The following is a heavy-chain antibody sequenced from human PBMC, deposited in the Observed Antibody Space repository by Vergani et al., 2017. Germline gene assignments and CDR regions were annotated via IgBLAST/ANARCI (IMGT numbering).Heavy chain of an antibody. CDR2: ISWDGGST. V-gene: IGHV3-43D*03. Sequence: EVQLVESGGVVVQPGGSLRLSCAASGFTFDDDAMHWVRQAPGKGLEWVSLISWDGGSTYYADSVKGRFTISRDNSKNSLYLQMNSLRAEDTALYYCAKDMRGCSGGSCYSYYYGMDVWGQXP. D-gene: IGHD2-15*01. J-gene: IGHJ6*02. CDR1: GFTFDDDA. CDR3: AKDMRGCSGGSCYSYYYGMDV.